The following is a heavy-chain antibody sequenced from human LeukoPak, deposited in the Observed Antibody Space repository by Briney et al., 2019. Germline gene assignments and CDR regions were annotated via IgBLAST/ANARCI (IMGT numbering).Heavy chain of an antibody. CDR1: GFTFSSYE. CDR2: ISSSGGTI. CDR3: AKDEESIAAAGKGPPD. Sequence: GGSLRLSCAASGFTFSSYEMNWVRQAPGKGLEWVSYISSSGGTIYYADSVKGRFTISRDNAKNSLYLQMNSLRAEDTALYYCAKDEESIAAAGKGPPDWGQGTLVTVSS. J-gene: IGHJ4*02. V-gene: IGHV3-48*03. D-gene: IGHD6-13*01.